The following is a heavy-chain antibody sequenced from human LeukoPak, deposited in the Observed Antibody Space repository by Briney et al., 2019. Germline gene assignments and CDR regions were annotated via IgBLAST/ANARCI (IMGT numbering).Heavy chain of an antibody. V-gene: IGHV3-53*01. Sequence: GGSLRLSCAASGFTVSSNYMSWVRQAPGKGLEWVSVIYSGGSTYYADSVKGRFTISRDNSKNTLYLQMNSLRAEDTAVYYCARVEWLRRGYYFDYWGQGTLVTVSS. D-gene: IGHD5-12*01. CDR1: GFTVSSNY. CDR2: IYSGGST. CDR3: ARVEWLRRGYYFDY. J-gene: IGHJ4*02.